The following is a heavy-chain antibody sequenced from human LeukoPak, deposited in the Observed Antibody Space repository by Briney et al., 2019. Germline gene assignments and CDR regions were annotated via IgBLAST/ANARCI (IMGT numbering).Heavy chain of an antibody. J-gene: IGHJ3*02. CDR1: GFTVSSNY. V-gene: IGHV3-21*01. D-gene: IGHD3-22*01. CDR3: ARDRDYYDRSGYYHDAFDI. CDR2: FISSSSYI. Sequence: PGGSLRLSCAASGFTVSSNYMSWVRQAPGKGLEWVSSFISSSSYIYYADSVKGRFTISRDNAKDSLYLQMNSLRTEDTAVYYCARDRDYYDRSGYYHDAFDIWGQGTMVTVSS.